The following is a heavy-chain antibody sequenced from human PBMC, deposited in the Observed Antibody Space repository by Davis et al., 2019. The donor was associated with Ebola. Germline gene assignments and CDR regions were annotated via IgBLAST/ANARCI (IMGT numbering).Heavy chain of an antibody. Sequence: PGGSLRLSCAASGFTFSSYAMHWVRQAPGKGLEWVAVISYDGSNKYYADSVKGRFTISRDNSKNTLYLQMNSLRAEDTAVYYCARVLGALNYGMDVWGQGTTVTVSS. CDR2: ISYDGSNK. CDR1: GFTFSSYA. V-gene: IGHV3-30-3*01. D-gene: IGHD3-16*01. CDR3: ARVLGALNYGMDV. J-gene: IGHJ6*02.